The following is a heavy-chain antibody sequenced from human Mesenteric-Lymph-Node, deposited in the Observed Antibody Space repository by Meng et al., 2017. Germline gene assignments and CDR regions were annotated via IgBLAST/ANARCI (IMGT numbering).Heavy chain of an antibody. Sequence: VPLVESGGGLVKAGGSLRVSCAASGFTFSDAWMSWGRQAPGGGLEWVGRIKTKTDGGTTDYAAPVRGRFTISRDDSKNTVYLQMNSLKSEDTAVYYCTTSFTPGWIRGYWGQGTLVTVSS. CDR1: GFTFSDAW. CDR2: IKTKTDGGTT. D-gene: IGHD5-18*01. V-gene: IGHV3-15*05. CDR3: TTSFTPGWIRGY. J-gene: IGHJ4*02.